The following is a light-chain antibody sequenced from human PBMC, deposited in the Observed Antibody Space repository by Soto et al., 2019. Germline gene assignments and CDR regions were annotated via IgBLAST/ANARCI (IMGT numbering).Light chain of an antibody. Sequence: QSVLTQPASVSGSPGQSITISCTGTSSDIGGYDSVSWYQQYPGKAPKLMIYDVSNRPSGVSNRFSGSKSGNTASLTISGLQAEDEADYYCTSYTSSTTRVVFGGGTKLTFL. CDR3: TSYTSSTTRVV. CDR2: DVS. CDR1: SSDIGGYDS. J-gene: IGLJ2*01. V-gene: IGLV2-14*01.